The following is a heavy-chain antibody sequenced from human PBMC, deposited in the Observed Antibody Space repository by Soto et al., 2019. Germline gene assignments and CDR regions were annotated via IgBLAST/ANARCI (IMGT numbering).Heavy chain of an antibody. D-gene: IGHD3-22*01. CDR3: ARARRGYYTHRTSMDV. J-gene: IGHJ6*01. V-gene: IGHV1-18*01. Sequence: GLEWMGWISAYNGNTNYAQKLQGRVTMTTDTSTSTAYMELRSLRSDDTAVYYCARARRGYYTHRTSMDVWVQRSSVTVTS. CDR2: ISAYNGNT.